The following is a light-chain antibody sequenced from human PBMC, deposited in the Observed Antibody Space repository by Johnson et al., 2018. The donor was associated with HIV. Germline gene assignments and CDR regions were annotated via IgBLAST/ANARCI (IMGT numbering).Light chain of an antibody. V-gene: IGLV1-51*01. CDR1: SSNIVNNY. J-gene: IGLJ1*01. CDR3: GTWDSSLSAGV. Sequence: QAVLTQPPSVSAAPGQKVTISCSGGSSNIVNNYVSWYQQLPGTAPKLLIYDNNKRPSGIPDRFSGPKSGTSATLVIPGLQPGDEADYYCGTWDSSLSAGVFGTGTKVTVL. CDR2: DNN.